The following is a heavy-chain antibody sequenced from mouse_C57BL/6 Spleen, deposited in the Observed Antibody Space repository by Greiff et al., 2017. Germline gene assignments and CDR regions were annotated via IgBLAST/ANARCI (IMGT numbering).Heavy chain of an antibody. CDR2: IHPNGGST. D-gene: IGHD1-1*01. V-gene: IGHV1-64*01. CDR3: ARNYCGSSYGYFDV. Sequence: VQLQQPGAELVKPGASVKLSCKASGYTFTSYWMHWVKQRPGQGLEWIGMIHPNGGSTNYNEKFKSKATLTVDKSSSTAYMQLSSLTSEDSAVYYCARNYCGSSYGYFDVWGTGTTVTVSS. CDR1: GYTFTSYW. J-gene: IGHJ1*03.